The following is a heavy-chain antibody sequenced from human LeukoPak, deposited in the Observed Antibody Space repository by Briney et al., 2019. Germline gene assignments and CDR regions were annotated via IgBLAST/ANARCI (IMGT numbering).Heavy chain of an antibody. CDR3: ARGGDYGDYDFFDY. D-gene: IGHD4-17*01. J-gene: IGHJ4*02. Sequence: GGSLRLSCAASGFTLSSYWLSWVRQAQGKGLEWVANIKKDGSEKYYVDSVKGRFTISRDNAKNSLYLQMNSLGAEDTAVYYCARGGDYGDYDFFDYWGQGTLVTVSS. CDR2: IKKDGSEK. CDR1: GFTLSSYW. V-gene: IGHV3-7*01.